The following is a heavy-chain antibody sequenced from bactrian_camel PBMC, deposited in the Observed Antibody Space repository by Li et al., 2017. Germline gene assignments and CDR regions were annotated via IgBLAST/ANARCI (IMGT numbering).Heavy chain of an antibody. V-gene: IGHV3S55*01. CDR3: VNDHHIGSTWLSRLPRSSH. D-gene: IGHD2*01. Sequence: VQLVESGGGSVQAGGSLRLSCAGSGYTRPNYCMGWYRQAPGKEREGVAAIDSDGSTSYADSVKGRFAISKDNAKNTLFLQLNSLKTEDTAMYYCVNDHHIGSTWLSRLPRSSHWGQGTQVTVS. CDR2: IDSDGST. CDR1: GYTRPNYC. J-gene: IGHJ4*01.